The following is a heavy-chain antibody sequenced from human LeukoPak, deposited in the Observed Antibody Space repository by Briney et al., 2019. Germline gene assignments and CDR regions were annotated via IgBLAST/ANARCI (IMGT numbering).Heavy chain of an antibody. CDR2: TYYRSKWYK. V-gene: IGHV6-1*01. CDR1: GDSVSRTSVA. Sequence: SQTLSLTRAISGDSVSRTSVAWNWIRQSPSRGLEWLGRTYYRSKWYKYYAVSVKGRITINPDTSKNQFSLQLNSVTPEDTAVYYCARGPSYFQHWGQGTLVTVSS. CDR3: ARGPSYFQH. J-gene: IGHJ1*01.